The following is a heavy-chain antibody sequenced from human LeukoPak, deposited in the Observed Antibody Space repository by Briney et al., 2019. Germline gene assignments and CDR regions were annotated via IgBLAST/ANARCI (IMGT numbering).Heavy chain of an antibody. V-gene: IGHV3-13*01. Sequence: PGGSLRLSWAASGFTFSDYDMHWVRQAPGKGLEWVSRVGATGDTDYPDSVKGRFTISRENAKNSLYLQMNSLRVEDTAVYYCVREHSKVFDPWGQGTLVTVSS. CDR1: GFTFSDYD. J-gene: IGHJ5*02. CDR2: VGATGDT. CDR3: VREHSKVFDP.